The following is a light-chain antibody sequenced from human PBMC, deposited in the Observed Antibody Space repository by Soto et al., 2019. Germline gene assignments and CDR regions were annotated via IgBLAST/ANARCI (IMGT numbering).Light chain of an antibody. J-gene: IGKJ1*01. CDR3: QQYNSYST. V-gene: IGKV1-5*03. Sequence: DIQMTQSPSSVSASVGDTVTISCRASQGISTWLAWYQQKPGKAPKLLIYKASSLESGVPSRFSGSGSGTEFALTISSLQPDDFATYYCQQYNSYSTFGQGTKVEIK. CDR1: QGISTW. CDR2: KAS.